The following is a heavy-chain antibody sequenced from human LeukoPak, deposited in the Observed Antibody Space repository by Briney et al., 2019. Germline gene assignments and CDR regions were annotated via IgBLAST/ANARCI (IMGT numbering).Heavy chain of an antibody. J-gene: IGHJ4*02. CDR3: AKVEGDYGDYNYFDY. CDR2: ISWNSGSI. CDR1: GFTFDDYA. D-gene: IGHD4-17*01. V-gene: IGHV3-9*01. Sequence: GGSLRLSCAASGFTFDDYAMHWVRQAPGKGPEWVSGISWNSGSIGYADSVKGRFTTSRDNAKNSLYLQMNSLRAEDTALYYCAKVEGDYGDYNYFDYWGQGTLVTVSS.